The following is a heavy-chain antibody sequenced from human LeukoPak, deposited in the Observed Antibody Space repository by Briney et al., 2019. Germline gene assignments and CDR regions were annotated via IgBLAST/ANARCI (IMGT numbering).Heavy chain of an antibody. J-gene: IGHJ5*02. D-gene: IGHD3-22*01. CDR1: GGSFSGYY. V-gene: IGHV4-34*01. Sequence: PSETMSLTCAVYGGSFSGYYWSWIRQPPGKGLEWIGEINHSGSTNYNPSLKSRVTISVDTSKNQFSLKLSSVTAADTAVYYCARGLPYYYDSSGYSRSSRRWFDPWGQGTLVTVSS. CDR2: INHSGST. CDR3: ARGLPYYYDSSGYSRSSRRWFDP.